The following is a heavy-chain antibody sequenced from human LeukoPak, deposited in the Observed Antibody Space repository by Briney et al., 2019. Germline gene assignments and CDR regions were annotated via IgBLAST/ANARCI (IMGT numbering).Heavy chain of an antibody. Sequence: PGGSLRLSCAASGFTFSSYAMSWVRQAPGKGLEWVSTISNSNGNTYYVDSVKGRFTISRDNSKNTLYLQMNSLRAEDTAVYYCAKDRNQYFDPNFDYWGQGTLVTVSS. J-gene: IGHJ4*02. CDR1: GFTFSSYA. V-gene: IGHV3-23*01. D-gene: IGHD3-9*01. CDR2: ISNSNGNT. CDR3: AKDRNQYFDPNFDY.